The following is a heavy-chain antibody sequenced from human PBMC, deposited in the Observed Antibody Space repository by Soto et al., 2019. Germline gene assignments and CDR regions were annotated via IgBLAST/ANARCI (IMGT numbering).Heavy chain of an antibody. CDR3: AKDRDSKYGDYEDVVDAFDI. CDR1: GFTFSSYA. V-gene: IGHV3-23*01. J-gene: IGHJ3*02. Sequence: GGSLRLSCAASGFTFSSYAMSWVRQAPGKGLEWVSAISGSGGSTYYADSVKGRFTISRDNSKNTLYLQMNSLRAEDTAVYYCAKDRDSKYGDYEDVVDAFDIWGQGTMVTVSS. D-gene: IGHD4-17*01. CDR2: ISGSGGST.